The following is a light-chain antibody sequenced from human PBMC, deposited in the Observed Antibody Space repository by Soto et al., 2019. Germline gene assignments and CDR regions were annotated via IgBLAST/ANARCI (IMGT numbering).Light chain of an antibody. J-gene: IGLJ2*01. CDR2: SNH. CDR1: SSNIGGNS. Sequence: VLTQPPSASGAPGQGISLSCSGSSSNIGGNSVSWYRQVPGTAPKLLIFSNHQRPSGVPDRFSGSKSGTSASLAISGLQSEDEADYYCSTWDDSLRGLVFGGGTKLTVL. CDR3: STWDDSLRGLV. V-gene: IGLV1-44*01.